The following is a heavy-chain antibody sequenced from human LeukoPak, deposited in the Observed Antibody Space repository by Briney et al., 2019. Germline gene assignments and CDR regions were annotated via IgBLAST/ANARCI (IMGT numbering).Heavy chain of an antibody. Sequence: GGSLRLSCAASGFTFNSYGMHWVRQTPGKGLEWVALLSYDGTNKYYADSVKGRFTISRDNSKNTVYLQVNSLRAEDTAVYYCAKSLGDCYGSGVDYDYHYYGMDVWGKGTTVTVSS. J-gene: IGHJ6*04. CDR2: LSYDGTNK. D-gene: IGHD3-10*01. CDR3: AKSLGDCYGSGVDYDYHYYGMDV. V-gene: IGHV3-30*18. CDR1: GFTFNSYG.